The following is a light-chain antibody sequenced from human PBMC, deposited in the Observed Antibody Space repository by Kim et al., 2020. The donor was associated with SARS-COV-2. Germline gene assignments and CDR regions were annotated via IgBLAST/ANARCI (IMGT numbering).Light chain of an antibody. CDR2: GAF. J-gene: IGKJ2*01. CDR3: QQYHTSPYN. Sequence: SLSPGESATLSCRAGQSVSTYLAWYQQKPGRSPRLLIYGAFNRAPGIPDRFSGSESGTDFTLTISGLEPEDFAVYYCQQYHTSPYNFGPGTKLEI. CDR1: QSVSTY. V-gene: IGKV3-20*01.